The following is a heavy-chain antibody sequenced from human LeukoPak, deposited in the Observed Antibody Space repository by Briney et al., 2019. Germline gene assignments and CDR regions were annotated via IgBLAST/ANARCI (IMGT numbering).Heavy chain of an antibody. V-gene: IGHV4-4*07. CDR3: ARVGGGYSYATPGDDWFDP. CDR1: GGSISSYY. CDR2: IYTSGST. J-gene: IGHJ5*02. D-gene: IGHD5-18*01. Sequence: SETLSLTCTVSGGSISSYYWSWIRQPAGKGLEWIGRIYTSGSTNYNPSLKSRVTMSVDTSKNQFSLKLSSVTAADTVVYYCARVGGGYSYATPGDDWFDPWGQGTLVTVSS.